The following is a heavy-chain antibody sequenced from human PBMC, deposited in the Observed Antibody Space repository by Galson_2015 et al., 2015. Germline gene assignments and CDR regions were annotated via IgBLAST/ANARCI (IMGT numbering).Heavy chain of an antibody. CDR1: GFTFSSYW. CDR3: SQVGTGWAFDI. D-gene: IGHD1-26*01. V-gene: IGHV3-74*01. Sequence: SLRLPCAASGFTFSSYWMYWVRQAPGKGLVWVSRINPDGSDTTYADSVKGRFTISRDNAKNTLYLQMSSLRAEDTAVYYCSQVGTGWAFDIWGQGTMVTVSS. J-gene: IGHJ3*02. CDR2: INPDGSDT.